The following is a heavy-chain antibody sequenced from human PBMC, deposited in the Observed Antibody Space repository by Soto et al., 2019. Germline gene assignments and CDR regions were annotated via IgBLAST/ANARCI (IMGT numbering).Heavy chain of an antibody. V-gene: IGHV3-23*01. J-gene: IGHJ4*02. Sequence: EVQLLESGGGLVQPGGSLRLSCAASGFTFSSYAMRWVRQAPGKGLEWVSAISGRGDSTYYADSVKGRFTISRDNSKNTLYLQMNSLRAEDTAIYYCARRGSGSYYDCWGKGTLVTVSS. CDR3: ARRGSGSYYDC. D-gene: IGHD1-26*01. CDR2: ISGRGDST. CDR1: GFTFSSYA.